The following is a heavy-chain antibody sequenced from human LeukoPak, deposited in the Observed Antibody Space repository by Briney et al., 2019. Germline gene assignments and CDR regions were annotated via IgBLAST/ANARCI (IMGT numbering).Heavy chain of an antibody. Sequence: PSETLSLTCTVSGGSISSYYWSWIRQPPGKGPEWIGYIYYSGSTNYNPSLKSRVTISVDTSKNQFSLKLSSVTAADTAVYYCARVDDSSGYYPYYFDYWGQGTLVTVSS. CDR1: GGSISSYY. CDR2: IYYSGST. V-gene: IGHV4-59*01. CDR3: ARVDDSSGYYPYYFDY. J-gene: IGHJ4*02. D-gene: IGHD3-22*01.